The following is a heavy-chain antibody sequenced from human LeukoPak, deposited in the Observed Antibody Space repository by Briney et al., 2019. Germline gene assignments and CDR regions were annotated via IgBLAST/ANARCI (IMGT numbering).Heavy chain of an antibody. CDR2: IYYSGST. J-gene: IGHJ6*03. V-gene: IGHV4-59*01. Sequence: PSETLSLTCTVSGGSISSYYWSWIRQPPGKGLEWIGYIYYSGSTNYNPSLKSRVTISVDTSKNQFSLKLSSVTAADTAVYYCARGGGAAADYSYYYMDVWGKGTTVTVSS. D-gene: IGHD6-13*01. CDR3: ARGGGAAADYSYYYMDV. CDR1: GGSISSYY.